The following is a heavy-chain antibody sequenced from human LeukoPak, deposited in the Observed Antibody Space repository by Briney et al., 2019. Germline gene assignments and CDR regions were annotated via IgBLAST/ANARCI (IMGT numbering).Heavy chain of an antibody. D-gene: IGHD2-2*01. CDR2: ISAYNGNT. Sequence: ASVKVSCKASGYTFTSYGISWVRQAPGQGLEWMGWISAYNGNTNYAQKLQGRVTMTTDTSTSTAYMELSRLRSDDTAVYYCARDRERCSSTSCHDTHDNWFDPWGQGTLVTVSS. V-gene: IGHV1-18*01. CDR3: ARDRERCSSTSCHDTHDNWFDP. J-gene: IGHJ5*02. CDR1: GYTFTSYG.